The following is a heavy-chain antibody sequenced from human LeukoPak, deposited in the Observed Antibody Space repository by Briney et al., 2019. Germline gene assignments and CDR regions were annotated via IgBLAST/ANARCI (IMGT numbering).Heavy chain of an antibody. J-gene: IGHJ3*02. Sequence: SEPLSLTCTVSGGSISSSSYYWGWIRQPPGRGGEWLESMYYSVRPYYNPSLKSRVTRSGHTSNNQFSLKLISVTAADTAVYYCARLIPMVRGVMGAFDIWGQGTMVTVSS. CDR3: ARLIPMVRGVMGAFDI. D-gene: IGHD3-10*01. CDR2: MYYSVRP. V-gene: IGHV4-39*01. CDR1: GGSISSSSYY.